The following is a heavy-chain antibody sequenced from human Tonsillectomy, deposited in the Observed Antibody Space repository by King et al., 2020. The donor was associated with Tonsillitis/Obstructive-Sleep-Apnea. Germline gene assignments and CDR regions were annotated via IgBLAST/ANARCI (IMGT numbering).Heavy chain of an antibody. Sequence: VQLQQWGAGLLKPSETLSLTCAVYGGSFSGYYWSWIRQPPGKGLEWIGEINHSGSTNYNPSLKSRVTISVDTSKNQFSLKLTSVTAADTAVYYCARGSVVVVPAARVWWFDPWGQGTLVTVSS. CDR2: INHSGST. J-gene: IGHJ5*02. CDR1: GGSFSGYY. CDR3: ARGSVVVVPAARVWWFDP. V-gene: IGHV4-34*01. D-gene: IGHD2-2*01.